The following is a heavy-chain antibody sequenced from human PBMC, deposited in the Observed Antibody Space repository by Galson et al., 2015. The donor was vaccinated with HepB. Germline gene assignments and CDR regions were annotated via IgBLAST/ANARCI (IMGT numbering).Heavy chain of an antibody. D-gene: IGHD3-16*02. J-gene: IGHJ4*02. CDR1: GFTVSTNY. CDR3: AKGTLAFVRLGEISFGS. Sequence: SLRLSCAASGFTVSTNYMSWVRQAPGKGLEWVSVIYDGGNTFYADSVKGRFTISRDNSKNTLYLQMNSLRAEDTAVYYSAKGTLAFVRLGEISFGSWGQGTLVTVAS. CDR2: IYDGGNT. V-gene: IGHV3-53*01.